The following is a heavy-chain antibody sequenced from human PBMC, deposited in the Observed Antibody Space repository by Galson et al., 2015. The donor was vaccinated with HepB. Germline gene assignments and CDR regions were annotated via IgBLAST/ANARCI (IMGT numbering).Heavy chain of an antibody. CDR3: ARDAGVSTRYFDF. D-gene: IGHD5/OR15-5a*01. CDR1: GFTFSTYS. J-gene: IGHJ4*02. Sequence: SLRLSCAASGFTFSTYSMNWVRQAPGKGLEWVSYITGSSSTIYHADSVNGRFIISRDNAKNSLYLQMSSLRVEDTAVYYCARDAGVSTRYFDFWGQGTLVTVSS. CDR2: ITGSSSTI. V-gene: IGHV3-48*04.